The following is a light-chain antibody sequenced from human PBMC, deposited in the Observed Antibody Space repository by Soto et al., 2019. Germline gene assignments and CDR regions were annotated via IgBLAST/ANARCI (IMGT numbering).Light chain of an antibody. CDR3: QQYNNYPLT. V-gene: IGKV1-5*03. CDR1: QSISSS. CDR2: KAS. Sequence: DIQMTQSPSTLSASVGDRVTITCRASQSISSSLAGYQQKPGKAPKLLIYKASSLESGVPSRFSGSGSGTEFTLTISSLQPDDFATYYCQQYNNYPLTFGGGTKVEIK. J-gene: IGKJ4*01.